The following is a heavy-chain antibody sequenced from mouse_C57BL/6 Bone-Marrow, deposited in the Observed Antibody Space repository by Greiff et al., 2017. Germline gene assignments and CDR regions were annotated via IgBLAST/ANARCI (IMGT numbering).Heavy chain of an antibody. CDR2: IDPENGDT. CDR3: TTNYYGSSPWFAC. V-gene: IGHV14-4*01. J-gene: IGHJ3*01. CDR1: GFNIKDDY. Sequence: EVQGVESGAELVRPGASVKLSCTASGFNIKDDYMHWVKQRPEQGLEWIGWIDPENGDTEYASKFQGKATITADTSSNTAYLQLSSLTSEDTAVYYCTTNYYGSSPWFACWGQGTLVTVSA. D-gene: IGHD1-1*01.